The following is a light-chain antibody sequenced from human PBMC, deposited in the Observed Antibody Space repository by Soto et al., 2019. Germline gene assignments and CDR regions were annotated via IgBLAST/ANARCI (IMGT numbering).Light chain of an antibody. Sequence: DIQMTQSPSSLSASVGDRVTITCRASQTITTYLNWYQQKPGKAPKLLIYGASSLQSGVPSRFTGSGSGTDFTLTISSLQPEDFAIYHCQQSHSTPWTFGQGTKVDIK. CDR1: QTITTY. J-gene: IGKJ1*01. CDR2: GAS. V-gene: IGKV1-39*01. CDR3: QQSHSTPWT.